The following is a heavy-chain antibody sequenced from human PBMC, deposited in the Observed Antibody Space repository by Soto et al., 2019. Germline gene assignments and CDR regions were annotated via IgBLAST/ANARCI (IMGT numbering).Heavy chain of an antibody. V-gene: IGHV4-31*03. CDR1: GGSISSGGYY. Sequence: PSETLSLTCTVSGGSISSGGYYWSWIRQHPGKGLEWIGYIYYSGSTYYNPSLKSRVTISVDTSKNQFSLKLSSVTVADTAVYYCARGYPSHAFDIWGQGTMVTVSS. D-gene: IGHD6-13*01. CDR2: IYYSGST. CDR3: ARGYPSHAFDI. J-gene: IGHJ3*02.